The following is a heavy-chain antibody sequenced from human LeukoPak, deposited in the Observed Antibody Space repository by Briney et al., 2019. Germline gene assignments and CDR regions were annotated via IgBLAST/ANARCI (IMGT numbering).Heavy chain of an antibody. Sequence: GGSLRLSCAASGFTFSSYGMHWVRQAPGKGLEWVAVISYDGSNKYYADSVKGRFTISRDNSKNTLYLQMNSLGAEDTAVYYCAKDALLRTPPYYYYGMDVWGQGTTVTVSS. CDR2: ISYDGSNK. V-gene: IGHV3-30*18. CDR3: AKDALLRTPPYYYYGMDV. D-gene: IGHD2-15*01. J-gene: IGHJ6*02. CDR1: GFTFSSYG.